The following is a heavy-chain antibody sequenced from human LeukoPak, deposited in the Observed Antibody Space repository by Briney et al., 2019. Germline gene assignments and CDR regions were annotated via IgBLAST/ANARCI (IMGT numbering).Heavy chain of an antibody. CDR2: IYYSGST. V-gene: IGHV4-30-4*01. CDR3: AREGSSSENWFDP. CDR1: GGSISSRDYY. J-gene: IGHJ5*02. Sequence: SETLSLTCTVSGGSISSRDYYWSWIRQPPGKGLEWIGYIYYSGSTYYNPSLKSRVTISVDTSKNQFSLKLSSVTAADTAVYYCAREGSSSENWFDPWGQGTLVTVSS. D-gene: IGHD6-6*01.